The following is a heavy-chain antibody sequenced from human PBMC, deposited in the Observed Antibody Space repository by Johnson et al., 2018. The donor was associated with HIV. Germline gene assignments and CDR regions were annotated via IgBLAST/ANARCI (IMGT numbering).Heavy chain of an antibody. CDR1: GFTFSSYA. V-gene: IGHV3-30-3*01. J-gene: IGHJ3*02. CDR3: AKVLPFEQLVPQGAFDI. D-gene: IGHD6-6*01. CDR2: ISYDGSNK. Sequence: QVQLVESGGGVVQPGRSLRLSCAASGFTFSSYAMHWVRQAPGKGLEWVAVISYDGSNKYYADSVKGRFTISRDNAKNSLYLQMNNLRAEDTAVYYCAKVLPFEQLVPQGAFDIWGQGTMVTVSS.